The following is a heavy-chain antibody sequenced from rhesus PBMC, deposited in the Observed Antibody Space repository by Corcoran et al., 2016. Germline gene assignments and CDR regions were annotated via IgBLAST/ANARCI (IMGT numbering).Heavy chain of an antibody. J-gene: IGHJ4*01. CDR1: GGSISDDYY. CDR2: IYGSGGGT. Sequence: QVQLQESGLGLVKPSETLSLTCAVSGGSISDDYYWSWIRQPPGKGLEWIGYIYGSGGGTNYNPSLKHRVTSSTATSKNQFSMKLSSVTAADAAVDYCAREGAGTALFCDWGQGVLVTVSS. V-gene: IGHV4-106*01. CDR3: AREGAGTALFCD. D-gene: IGHD1-20*01.